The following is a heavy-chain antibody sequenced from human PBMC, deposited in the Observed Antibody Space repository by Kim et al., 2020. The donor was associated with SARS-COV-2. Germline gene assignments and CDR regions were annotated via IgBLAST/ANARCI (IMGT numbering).Heavy chain of an antibody. V-gene: IGHV3-30*04. CDR2: ISYDGSNK. CDR3: ARGLTYGSGSYYPRGDY. Sequence: GGSLRLSCAASGFTFSSYAMHWVRQAPGKGLEWVAVISYDGSNKYYADSAKGRFTISRDNSKNTRYLQMNSLRAEDTAVYYCARGLTYGSGSYYPRGDYWGQGTLVTVSS. CDR1: GFTFSSYA. J-gene: IGHJ4*02. D-gene: IGHD3-10*01.